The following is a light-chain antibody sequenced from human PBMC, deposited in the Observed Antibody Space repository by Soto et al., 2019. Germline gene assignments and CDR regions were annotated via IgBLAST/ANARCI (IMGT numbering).Light chain of an antibody. CDR3: QQYNSYSLT. J-gene: IGKJ4*01. Sequence: DIQMTQSPSTLSASVGDRVTITCRASQSISSWLAWYQQKPGKAPKLLLYDASSLGSGVPSRFSGSGSGTEFTLTISSLQPDDFATYYCQQYNSYSLTFGGGTKVEIK. V-gene: IGKV1-5*01. CDR1: QSISSW. CDR2: DAS.